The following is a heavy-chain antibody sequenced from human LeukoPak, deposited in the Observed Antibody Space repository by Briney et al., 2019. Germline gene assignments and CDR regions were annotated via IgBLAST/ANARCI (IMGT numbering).Heavy chain of an antibody. D-gene: IGHD3-16*01. V-gene: IGHV4-39*07. CDR2: IYYSGST. CDR3: ARELTNPGGGENNWFDP. J-gene: IGHJ5*02. Sequence: SETLSLTCTVSGGSISSSSYYWGWIRQPPGKGLEWIGSIYYSGSTYYNPSLKSRVTISVDTSKNQFSLKLSSVTAADTAVYYCARELTNPGGGENNWFDPWGQGTLVTVSS. CDR1: GGSISSSSYY.